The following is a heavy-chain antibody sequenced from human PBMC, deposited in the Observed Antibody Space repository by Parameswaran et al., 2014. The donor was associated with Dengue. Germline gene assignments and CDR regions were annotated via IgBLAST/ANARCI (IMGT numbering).Heavy chain of an antibody. Sequence: WVRQAPGQGLEWMGGIIPIFGTANYAQKFQGRVTITADESTSTAYMELSSLRSEDTAVYYCARDLRRGYCSSTSCSKDAFDIWGPRDNGSPSPQ. D-gene: IGHD2-2*01. CDR2: IIPIFGTA. V-gene: IGHV1-69*01. J-gene: IGHJ3*02. CDR3: ARDLRRGYCSSTSCSKDAFDI.